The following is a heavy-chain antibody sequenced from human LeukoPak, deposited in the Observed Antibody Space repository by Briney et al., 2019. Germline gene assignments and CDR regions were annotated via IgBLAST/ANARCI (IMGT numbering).Heavy chain of an antibody. D-gene: IGHD6-6*01. CDR2: IYPGDSDT. J-gene: IGHJ6*03. Sequence: GASLKISCKGSGSRFTSYWSGWVRQMPGKGLEWMGIIYPGDSDTRYSPSFQGQVTISADKSISTAYLQWSSLKASDTAMYYCARSSIGYYYYYYMDVWGKGTTVTVSS. CDR3: ARSSIGYYYYYYMDV. V-gene: IGHV5-51*01. CDR1: GSRFTSYW.